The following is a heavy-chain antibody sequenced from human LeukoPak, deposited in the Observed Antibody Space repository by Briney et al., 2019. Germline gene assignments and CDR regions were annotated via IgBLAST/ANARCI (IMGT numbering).Heavy chain of an antibody. D-gene: IGHD2-21*02. V-gene: IGHV3-23*01. CDR2: ISGSGGST. Sequence: GGSLRLSCAASGFTFSSYAMSWVRQGPGKGLEWVSGISGSGGSTYYADSVKGRFTISRDNSKNTLYLQMNSLRAEDTAVYYCAKGMVTAILLFQHWGQGTLVTVSS. J-gene: IGHJ1*01. CDR1: GFTFSSYA. CDR3: AKGMVTAILLFQH.